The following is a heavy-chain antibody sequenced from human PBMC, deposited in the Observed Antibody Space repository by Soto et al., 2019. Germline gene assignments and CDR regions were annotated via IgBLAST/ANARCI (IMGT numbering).Heavy chain of an antibody. CDR2: ISSSGGST. J-gene: IGHJ4*02. V-gene: IGHV3-23*01. CDR1: GFTFSSYG. D-gene: IGHD1-26*01. Sequence: EVQLLESGGGLVQPGGSLRLSCAASGFTFSSYGMSWVRQAPGKGLEWVSGISSSGGSTYYADSVKGRFTISRDNSKNTLYLQMNSLRAEDTAVYYCAKRVTTTTRATAYYLDDWGQGTLVTVSS. CDR3: AKRVTTTTRATAYYLDD.